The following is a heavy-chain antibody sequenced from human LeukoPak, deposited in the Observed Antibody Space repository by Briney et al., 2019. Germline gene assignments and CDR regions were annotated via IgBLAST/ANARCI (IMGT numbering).Heavy chain of an antibody. CDR3: ARVISGAVAGFDY. V-gene: IGHV3-21*01. CDR2: ISSSSSSYI. J-gene: IGHJ4*02. Sequence: KTGGSLRLSCAASGFTFSSYSMSWVRQAPGKGLEWVSSISSSSSSYIYYADSVKGRFTISRDNAKNSLYLQMNSLRAEDTAVYYCARVISGAVAGFDYWGQGTLVTVSS. D-gene: IGHD6-19*01. CDR1: GFTFSSYS.